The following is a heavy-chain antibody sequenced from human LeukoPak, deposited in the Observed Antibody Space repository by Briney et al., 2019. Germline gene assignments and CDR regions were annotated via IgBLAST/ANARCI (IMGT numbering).Heavy chain of an antibody. J-gene: IGHJ1*01. CDR1: GFTFSSYG. D-gene: IGHD3-9*01. CDR3: TRGNVLTGKYMVH. CDR2: ISYDGSNK. V-gene: IGHV3-30*03. Sequence: GRSLRLSCAASGFTFSSYGMHWVRQAPGKGLEWVAVISYDGSNKYYADSVKGRFTISRDNAKNTLFLQMNSLRAEDTAVYYCTRGNVLTGKYMVHWGQGTLVTVSS.